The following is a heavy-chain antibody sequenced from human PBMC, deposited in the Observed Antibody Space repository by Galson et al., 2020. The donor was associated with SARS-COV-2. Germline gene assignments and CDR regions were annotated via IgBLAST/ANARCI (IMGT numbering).Heavy chain of an antibody. CDR3: ARRHYDYVWGSYRYTHLDY. V-gene: IGHV1-18*01. J-gene: IGHJ4*02. CDR1: GYTFTSYG. D-gene: IGHD3-16*02. CDR2: ISAYNGNT. Sequence: ASVKVSCKASGYTFTSYGISCVRQAPGQGLEWMGWISAYNGNTNYAQKLQGRVTMTTDTSTSTAYMELRSLRSDDTAVYYCARRHYDYVWGSYRYTHLDYWGQGTLVTVSS.